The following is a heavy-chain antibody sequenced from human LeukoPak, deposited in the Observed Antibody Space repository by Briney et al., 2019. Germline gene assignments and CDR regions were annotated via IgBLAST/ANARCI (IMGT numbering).Heavy chain of an antibody. D-gene: IGHD6-19*01. V-gene: IGHV2-5*02. CDR2: IYWDDDK. J-gene: IGHJ1*01. CDR1: GFSLTTSGVG. CDR3: GQGGWAHADCFQH. Sequence: ESGPTLALPTQTLTLTCTFSGFSLTTSGVGVGWIRQPPGKALEWLALIYWDDDKRYSPSLRSRLTITKDTSKNQVVLTMTNMDPVDTATYYCGQGGWAHADCFQHLGQGTRLSDSS.